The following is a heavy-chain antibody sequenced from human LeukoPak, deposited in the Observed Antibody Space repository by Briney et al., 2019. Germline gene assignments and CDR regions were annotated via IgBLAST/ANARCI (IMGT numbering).Heavy chain of an antibody. V-gene: IGHV1-18*01. Sequence: ASVKVSCEASGYTFTSYGISWVRQAPGQGLEWMGWISAYNGNTNYAQKLQGRVTMTTDTSTSTAYMELRSLRSDDTAVYYCASLYSSGWYSYWGQGTLVTVSS. CDR3: ASLYSSGWYSY. CDR2: ISAYNGNT. J-gene: IGHJ4*02. CDR1: GYTFTSYG. D-gene: IGHD6-19*01.